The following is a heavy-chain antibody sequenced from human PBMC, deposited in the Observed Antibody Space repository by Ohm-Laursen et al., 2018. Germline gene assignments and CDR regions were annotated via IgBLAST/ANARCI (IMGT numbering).Heavy chain of an antibody. V-gene: IGHV3-23*01. CDR3: ARKSYGMDV. CDR2: ISATGSRT. J-gene: IGHJ6*02. CDR1: GFTFSTYA. Sequence: SLRLSCTASGFTFSTYAINWVRQAPGRGLEWVSTISATGSRTYYADAVKGRFTIFRDNPKNTLYLRMNSLRAEDTAVYYCARKSYGMDVWGQGTTVTVSS.